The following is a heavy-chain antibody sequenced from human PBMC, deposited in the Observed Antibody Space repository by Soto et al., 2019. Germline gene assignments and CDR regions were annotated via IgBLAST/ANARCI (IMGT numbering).Heavy chain of an antibody. D-gene: IGHD1-1*01. J-gene: IGHJ4*02. CDR1: GFTFSSYA. CDR3: AKDLREIATNTPYY. Sequence: PGGSLRLSCAASGFTFSSYAMSWVRQALGKGLEWVSAISGSGASTYYADSVRGRFAISRDNSKNTLYLQMNSLRGEDTAVYYCAKDLREIATNTPYYWGQGTLVTVSS. V-gene: IGHV3-23*01. CDR2: ISGSGAST.